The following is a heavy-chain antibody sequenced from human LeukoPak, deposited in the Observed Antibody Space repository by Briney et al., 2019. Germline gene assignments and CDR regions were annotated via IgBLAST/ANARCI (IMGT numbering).Heavy chain of an antibody. CDR2: IIPILGIA. Sequence: ASVKVSCKASGGTFSSYAISWVRQAPGQGLEWMGRIIPILGIANYAQKFQGRVTITADKSTSTAYMELSSLRSEDTAVYYCARFSFSDHEPAAGTDYWGQGTLVTVSS. V-gene: IGHV1-69*04. D-gene: IGHD6-13*01. J-gene: IGHJ4*02. CDR3: ARFSFSDHEPAAGTDY. CDR1: GGTFSSYA.